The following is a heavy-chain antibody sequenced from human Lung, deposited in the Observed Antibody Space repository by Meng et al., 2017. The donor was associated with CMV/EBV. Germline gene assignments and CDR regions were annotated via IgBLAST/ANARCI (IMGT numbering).Heavy chain of an antibody. D-gene: IGHD2-2*01. Sequence: GESLKISCSASGFAFSNYKMDWVRQAPGRGLEWVSSITPFSDNIYYGDSVKGRFTISRDNGKNSVYLQMNSLRDEDTAVYYCARDRYQLPYDSWGQGPLVTVSS. CDR3: ARDRYQLPYDS. V-gene: IGHV3-21*01. CDR1: GFAFSNYK. J-gene: IGHJ4*02. CDR2: ITPFSDNI.